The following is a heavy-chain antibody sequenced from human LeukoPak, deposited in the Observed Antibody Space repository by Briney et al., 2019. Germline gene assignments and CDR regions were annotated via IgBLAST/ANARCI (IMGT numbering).Heavy chain of an antibody. CDR3: ARGYSYGSAFDY. Sequence: SETLSLTCTVSGGSISSGGYYWSWIRQHPGKGLEWIGYIYYSGSTYYNPSLKSRVTISVDRSKNQFSLKLSSVTAADTAVYYCARGYSYGSAFDYWGQGTLVTVSS. D-gene: IGHD5-18*01. V-gene: IGHV4-31*03. CDR2: IYYSGST. J-gene: IGHJ4*02. CDR1: GGSISSGGYY.